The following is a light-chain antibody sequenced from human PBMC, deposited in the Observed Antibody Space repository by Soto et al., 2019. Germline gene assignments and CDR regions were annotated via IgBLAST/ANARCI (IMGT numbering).Light chain of an antibody. J-gene: IGLJ1*01. V-gene: IGLV2-11*01. CDR1: SSDVGGYNY. CDR3: CSYGGRYTLHG. CDR2: DVS. Sequence: QSVLTQPRSVSGSPGQSVTISCTGTSSDVGGYNYVSWYQQHPGKAPKLMIYDVSKRPSGVPDRFSGSKSGNTASLTISGLHVEDKADAPCCSYGGRYTLHGLGTGTKVTVL.